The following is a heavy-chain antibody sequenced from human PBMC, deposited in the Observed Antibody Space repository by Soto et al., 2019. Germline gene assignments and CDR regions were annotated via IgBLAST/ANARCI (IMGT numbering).Heavy chain of an antibody. D-gene: IGHD3-3*01. CDR3: ARGGVSTRTFDY. Sequence: XESLKVSWKCSGYKFAGYWIALVLQMPGKGLELMGIIYPSDSDTRYRPSFQGQVTISADKSISSAYLQWSSLRASDTAMYYCARGGVSTRTFDYWGQGTPVTVSS. V-gene: IGHV5-51*01. J-gene: IGHJ4*02. CDR2: IYPSDSDT. CDR1: GYKFAGYW.